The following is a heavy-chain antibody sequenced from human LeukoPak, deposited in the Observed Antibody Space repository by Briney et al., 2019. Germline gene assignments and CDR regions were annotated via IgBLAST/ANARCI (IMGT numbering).Heavy chain of an antibody. D-gene: IGHD6-19*01. CDR3: ASRSGWFTFDI. J-gene: IGHJ3*02. CDR2: IFDSGDP. V-gene: IGHV4-59*01. CDR1: GASIDTYY. Sequence: PSETLSLTCTVSGASIDTYYWSWIRQPPGKGLEWIGCIFDSGDPNYNPSLKSRLTISLDTAKNQFSLRLRSVTAADTAVYYCASRSGWFTFDIWGQGTMVTVSS.